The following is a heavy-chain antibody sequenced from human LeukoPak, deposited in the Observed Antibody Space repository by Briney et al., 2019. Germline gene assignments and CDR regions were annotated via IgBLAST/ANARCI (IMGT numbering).Heavy chain of an antibody. J-gene: IGHJ4*02. Sequence: PGGSLRLSCTASGFTFSSYWMSWVRRTPGKGLEWVANIKQDGHERFYVDSVKGRFTISRDNAKNSLYLEMNRLTADDTAVYYCAREGIWGQGTLVTVSS. V-gene: IGHV3-7*03. CDR3: AREGI. CDR2: IKQDGHER. CDR1: GFTFSSYW.